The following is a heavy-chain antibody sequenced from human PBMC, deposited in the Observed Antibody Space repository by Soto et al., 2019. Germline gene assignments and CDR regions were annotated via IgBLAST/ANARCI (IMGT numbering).Heavy chain of an antibody. V-gene: IGHV3-23*01. CDR2: ISSSGDNT. CDR3: AKDRDYADYRPDS. J-gene: IGHJ5*01. Sequence: DVQGLESGGGLVQPGWSLGLSCAASGFTFSKYAMSWARQAPGKGLEWVSGISSSGDNTYYADSVRGRFPISRDNSKNILYLQMHSLRSEDTAVYYCAKDRDYADYRPDSWGQGTLVTVSS. CDR1: GFTFSKYA. D-gene: IGHD4-17*01.